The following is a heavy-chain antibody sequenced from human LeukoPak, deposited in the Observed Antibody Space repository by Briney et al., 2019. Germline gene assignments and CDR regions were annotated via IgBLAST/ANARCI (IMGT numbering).Heavy chain of an antibody. J-gene: IGHJ4*02. CDR2: IYYSGSI. V-gene: IGHV4-59*01. D-gene: IGHD2-2*01. CDR1: GGSISSYY. Sequence: SETLSLTCTVSGGSISSYYWSWIWPPPGKGLEWIGYIYYSGSINYNPSLKSRVIISVDKSKNQFSLKLTSVTAADTAVYYCARLQLRHCSRTSCANEFDYWGQGTLVTVSS. CDR3: ARLQLRHCSRTSCANEFDY.